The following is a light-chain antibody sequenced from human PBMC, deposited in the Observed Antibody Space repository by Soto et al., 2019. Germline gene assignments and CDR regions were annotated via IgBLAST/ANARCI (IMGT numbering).Light chain of an antibody. V-gene: IGLV2-18*02. CDR1: SSDVGSYNR. CDR2: EVS. CDR3: SSYTSSSTHV. Sequence: QSALTQPPSVSGSPGQSVTISCTGTSSDVGSYNRVSWYQQSPGTAPKLMIYEVSNRPSGVPDRFSGSKSGNTASLTISGLQAEYEADYYCSSYTSSSTHVFGPGTEVTDL. J-gene: IGLJ1*01.